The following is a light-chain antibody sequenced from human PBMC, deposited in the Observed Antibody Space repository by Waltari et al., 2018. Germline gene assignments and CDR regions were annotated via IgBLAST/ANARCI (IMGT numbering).Light chain of an antibody. CDR1: RSNIGHNY. CDR3: AAWDDSLSGRV. J-gene: IGLJ3*02. V-gene: IGLV1-47*01. CDR2: RNN. Sequence: QSVLTQPPSASGTPGQRVTISCSGSRSNIGHNYVYWSQQLPGTAPKLLIYRNNQRPSGFPDRFSGSKSGTSASLAISGLRSEDEADYYCAAWDDSLSGRVFGGGTKVTVL.